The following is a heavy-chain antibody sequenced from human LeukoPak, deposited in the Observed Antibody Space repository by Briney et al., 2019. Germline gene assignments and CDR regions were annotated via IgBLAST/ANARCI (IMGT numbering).Heavy chain of an antibody. CDR2: ISTYNGNT. CDR3: ARDLLLILTGYYREALDY. CDR1: GYTFTTYG. J-gene: IGHJ4*02. D-gene: IGHD3-9*01. V-gene: IGHV1-18*01. Sequence: ASVKVSCKSSGYTFTTYGITWVRQAPGQGLEWMGWISTYNGNTNYAQKLQGRVTMTTNTSTSTAYMELRSLRSDDTAVYYCARDLLLILTGYYREALDYWGQGTLVTVSS.